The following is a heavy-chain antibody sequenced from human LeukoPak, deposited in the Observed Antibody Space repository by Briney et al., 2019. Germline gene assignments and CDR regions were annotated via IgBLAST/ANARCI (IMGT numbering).Heavy chain of an antibody. CDR3: AREAAAGTKNFDY. J-gene: IGHJ4*02. V-gene: IGHV1-8*01. CDR1: GYTFTTYD. CDR2: INPNSGNT. D-gene: IGHD6-13*01. Sequence: ASVKVSCKASGYTFTTYDINWVRQATGQGLEWMGWINPNSGNTGYAQKFQDRVTMTRNTSISTAYMELSSLTSEDTAVYYCAREAAAGTKNFDYWGQGTLVTVSS.